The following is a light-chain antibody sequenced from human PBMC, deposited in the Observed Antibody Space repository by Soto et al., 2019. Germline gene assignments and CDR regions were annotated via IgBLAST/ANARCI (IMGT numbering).Light chain of an antibody. J-gene: IGLJ2*01. CDR3: SSYAISSTVV. V-gene: IGLV2-14*01. CDR2: DVS. CDR1: SSDVGGYNY. Sequence: QSALTQPASVSGSPGQSITISCTGTSSDVGGYNYVSWYQQHPGKAPKLMIYDVSNRPSGLSNRFSGSKSGNTASLTISGLQSEYDADYYSSSYAISSTVVFRGGTKLTVL.